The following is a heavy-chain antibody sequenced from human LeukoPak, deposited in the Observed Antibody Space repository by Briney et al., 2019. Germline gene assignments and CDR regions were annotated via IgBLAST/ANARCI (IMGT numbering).Heavy chain of an antibody. CDR3: ARARGVGATKKYYGMDV. CDR1: GFTFSSYW. V-gene: IGHV3-7*01. Sequence: GGSLRLSCAASGFTFSSYWMSWVRQAPGKGLEWVANIKQDGSEKYYVDSVKGRFTISRDNAKNSLYLQMNSLRAEDTAAYYCARARGVGATKKYYGMDVWGQGTTVTVSS. CDR2: IKQDGSEK. D-gene: IGHD1-26*01. J-gene: IGHJ6*02.